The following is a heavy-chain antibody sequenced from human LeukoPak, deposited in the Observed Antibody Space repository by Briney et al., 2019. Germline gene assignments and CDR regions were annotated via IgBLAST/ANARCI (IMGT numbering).Heavy chain of an antibody. D-gene: IGHD6-13*01. V-gene: IGHV4-4*02. CDR1: GGSISSSNW. J-gene: IGHJ5*02. CDR3: ARGSGPYSSSWNNWFDP. CDR2: IYHSGST. Sequence: PSETLSLTCAVSGGSISSSNWWSWVRQPPGKGLEWIGEIYHSGSTNYNPSLKSRVTISVDKSKNQFSLKLSSVTAADTAVYYCARGSGPYSSSWNNWFDPWGQGTLVTVSS.